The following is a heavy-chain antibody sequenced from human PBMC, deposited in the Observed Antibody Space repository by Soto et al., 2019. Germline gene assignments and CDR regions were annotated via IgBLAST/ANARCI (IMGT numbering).Heavy chain of an antibody. CDR1: GDSIIGIYH. D-gene: IGHD3-3*01. CDR2: IYHTGTT. J-gene: IGHJ1*01. Sequence: PSETLSLTCAVSGDSIIGIYHWGWIRQSPGRGLDWIASIYHTGTTYYTPSLESRLTISVDTSKNQFSLSLSSVTAADSAVYFCARTDNVGYYQHFGQGNMVTFSS. V-gene: IGHV4-38-2*01. CDR3: ARTDNVGYYQH.